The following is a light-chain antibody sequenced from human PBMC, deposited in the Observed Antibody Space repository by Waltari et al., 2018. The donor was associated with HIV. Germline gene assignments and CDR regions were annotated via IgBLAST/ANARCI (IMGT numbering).Light chain of an antibody. CDR2: DAS. Sequence: EIVLTQSPATLSLSPGERATLSCRASQSVNTYLAWYQQTPGQAPRLLIYDASNRATGIPARFSGSGSGTDFTLTISSLEPEDFAVYYCQQRSNWPPEITFGQGTRLEIK. V-gene: IGKV3-11*01. J-gene: IGKJ5*01. CDR3: QQRSNWPPEIT. CDR1: QSVNTY.